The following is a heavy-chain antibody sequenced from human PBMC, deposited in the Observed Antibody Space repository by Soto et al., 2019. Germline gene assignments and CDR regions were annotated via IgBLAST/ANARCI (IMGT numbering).Heavy chain of an antibody. D-gene: IGHD3-10*01. CDR3: ARGRYGAY. CDR2: ISAHNGNT. Sequence: QVHLVQSGAEVKKPGASVKVSCKGSGYAFTTYGITWVRQAPGQGLEWMGWISAHNGNTNYAQKLQGRLTVTRDTSTSTAYMELRSLRPADTAVYYCARGRYGAYWGQGALVTVSS. CDR1: GYAFTTYG. J-gene: IGHJ4*02. V-gene: IGHV1-18*01.